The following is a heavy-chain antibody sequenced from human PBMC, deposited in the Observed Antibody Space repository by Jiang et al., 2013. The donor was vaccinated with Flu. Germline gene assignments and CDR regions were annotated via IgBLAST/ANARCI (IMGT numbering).Heavy chain of an antibody. CDR1: GFTFSSYA. D-gene: IGHD2-2*01. J-gene: IGHJ6*02. Sequence: VQLLESGGGLVQPGGSLRLSCAASGFTFSSYAMSWVRQAPGKGLEWVSAISGSGGSTYYADSVKGRFTISRDNSKNTLYLQMNSLRAEDTAVYYCEIVPATRYYYYYGMDVWGQGTTVTVSS. CDR2: ISGSGGST. CDR3: EIVPATRYYYYYGMDV. V-gene: IGHV3-23*01.